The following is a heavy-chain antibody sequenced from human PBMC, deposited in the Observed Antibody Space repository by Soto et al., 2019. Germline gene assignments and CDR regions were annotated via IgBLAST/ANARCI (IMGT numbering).Heavy chain of an antibody. J-gene: IGHJ4*02. CDR3: ARINNRAWQAIDY. Sequence: PSETLSLTCAVSGGSISSSNWWSWVRQSPGKGLEWIGEIYHSGSTNYNPSLKSRVTISVDKSKNQFSLKLSSVTAADTAVYYCARINNRAWQAIDYWGQGTLVTVSS. CDR2: IYHSGST. D-gene: IGHD1-20*01. CDR1: GGSISSSNW. V-gene: IGHV4-4*02.